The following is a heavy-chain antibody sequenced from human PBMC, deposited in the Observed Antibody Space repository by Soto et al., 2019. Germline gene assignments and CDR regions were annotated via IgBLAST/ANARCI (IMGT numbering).Heavy chain of an antibody. D-gene: IGHD6-13*01. CDR1: GFTFSNYA. J-gene: IGHJ5*02. CDR3: AKHPHITSWLSFRRWFDP. V-gene: IGHV3-23*01. CDR2: VSGSGDST. Sequence: GGSLRLSCAASGFTFSNYAMNWVRQAPGKGLEWVSAVSGSGDSTFYADSVRGRFTISRDNSKNTLYLHMNNLRAEDTAVYYCAKHPHITSWLSFRRWFDPWGQGTLVTVSS.